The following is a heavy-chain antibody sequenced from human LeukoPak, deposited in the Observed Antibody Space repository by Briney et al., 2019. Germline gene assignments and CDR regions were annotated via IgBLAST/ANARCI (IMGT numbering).Heavy chain of an antibody. D-gene: IGHD3-22*01. CDR3: AKRHDSNGPTGYFDS. V-gene: IGHV3-23*01. J-gene: IGHJ4*02. CDR2: VSGRGDNT. CDR1: GFTFSSYA. Sequence: GSLRLSCAASGFTFSSYAVSWVRQAPGRGPEWVSSVSGRGDNTFYADSVKGRFTISRDNSESTFYLQLNSLRVEDTAVYYCAKRHDSNGPTGYFDSWGQGILVTVSS.